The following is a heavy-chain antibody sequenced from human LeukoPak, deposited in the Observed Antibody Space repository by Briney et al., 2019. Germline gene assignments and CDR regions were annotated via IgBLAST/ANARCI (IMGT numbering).Heavy chain of an antibody. J-gene: IGHJ4*02. CDR2: ISSSSSTI. V-gene: IGHV3-48*02. D-gene: IGHD6-6*01. CDR1: GFPFSSYS. Sequence: GSLGPSFAASGFPFSSYSMNWVRPAPGKGLGWVSYISSSSSTIYYADSVKGRFTISRDNAKNSLDLQMNSLRDEDTAVYYCASQLVDYFDYWGQGTLVTVSS. CDR3: ASQLVDYFDY.